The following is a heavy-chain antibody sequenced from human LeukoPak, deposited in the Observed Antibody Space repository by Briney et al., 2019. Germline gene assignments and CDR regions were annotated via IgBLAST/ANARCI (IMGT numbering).Heavy chain of an antibody. Sequence: GRSLRLSCAASGFTFSSYGMHWVRQAPGKGLEWVAVISYDGSNKYYADSVKGRFTISRDNSKNTLYLQMNSLRAEDTAVYYCAKEREVYYDFWSGHYYYYGMDVWGQGTTVTASS. CDR3: AKEREVYYDFWSGHYYYYGMDV. CDR1: GFTFSSYG. V-gene: IGHV3-30*18. J-gene: IGHJ6*02. CDR2: ISYDGSNK. D-gene: IGHD3-3*01.